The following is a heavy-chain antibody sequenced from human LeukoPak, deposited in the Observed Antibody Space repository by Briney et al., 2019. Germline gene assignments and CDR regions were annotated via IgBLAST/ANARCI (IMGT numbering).Heavy chain of an antibody. CDR3: ARDQRVNTAMGHMDV. CDR1: GYTLTELS. CDR2: FYSEDAET. D-gene: IGHD5-18*01. J-gene: IGHJ6*03. Sequence: ASVTVSCKVSGYTLTELSMHWVRQAPGKGLEWMGGFYSEDAETTYAQKFQGRVTMTEDTSTDTAYMELSSLRSEDTAVYYCARDQRVNTAMGHMDVWGKGTTVTVSS. V-gene: IGHV1-24*01.